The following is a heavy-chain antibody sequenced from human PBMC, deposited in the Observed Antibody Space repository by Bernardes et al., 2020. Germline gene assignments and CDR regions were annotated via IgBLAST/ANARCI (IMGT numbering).Heavy chain of an antibody. V-gene: IGHV1-18*01. Sequence: ASVKVSCKASGYTFTSYGISWVRQAPGQGLEWMGWISAYNGNTNYAQKLQGRVTMTTDTSTSTAYMELRSLRSDDTAVYYCARDRIPINYYDSSGYKIDYWGQGTLVTVSS. J-gene: IGHJ4*02. CDR2: ISAYNGNT. CDR3: ARDRIPINYYDSSGYKIDY. D-gene: IGHD3-22*01. CDR1: GYTFTSYG.